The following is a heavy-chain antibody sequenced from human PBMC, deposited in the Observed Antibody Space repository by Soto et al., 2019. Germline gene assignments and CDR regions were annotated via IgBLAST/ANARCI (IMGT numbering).Heavy chain of an antibody. D-gene: IGHD6-6*01. Sequence: GGSLRLSCAASGFTFSSYGMHWVRQAPGKGLEWVAVIWYDGSNKYYADSVKGRFTISRDNSKNTLYLQMNSLRAEDTAVYYCARDTQSKKYGIAARPFYWFDPWGQGTLVTVSS. CDR2: IWYDGSNK. CDR3: ARDTQSKKYGIAARPFYWFDP. V-gene: IGHV3-33*01. J-gene: IGHJ5*02. CDR1: GFTFSSYG.